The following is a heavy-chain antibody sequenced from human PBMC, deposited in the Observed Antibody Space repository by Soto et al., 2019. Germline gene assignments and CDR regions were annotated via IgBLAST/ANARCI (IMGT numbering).Heavy chain of an antibody. J-gene: IGHJ3*02. CDR1: GDTVNTKSYS. Sequence: PSETLSLTCTVSGDTVNTKSYSWTWIQQSPGERPEWIGYIYFNVSAEYNPSLKSRVSISMDTSKNQFSLKLKSVTAADSAVYYCAREGSDFSASARTCAFDIWDHGNLVAV. D-gene: IGHD3-3*01. V-gene: IGHV4-61*01. CDR2: IYFNVSA. CDR3: AREGSDFSASARTCAFDI.